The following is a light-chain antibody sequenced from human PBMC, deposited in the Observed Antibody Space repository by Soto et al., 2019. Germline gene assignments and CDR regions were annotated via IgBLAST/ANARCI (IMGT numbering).Light chain of an antibody. CDR3: CSYAGSSTFV. J-gene: IGLJ2*01. V-gene: IGLV2-11*01. CDR2: DVS. Sequence: QSALTQPRSVSGSPGQSVTISCTGTSSDVGGYNHVSWYQQHPGKAPKMMTYDVSKRPSGVPGRFSGSKSGNTASLTISGLQAEDEADYYCCSYAGSSTFVFGGGTKLTVL. CDR1: SSDVGGYNH.